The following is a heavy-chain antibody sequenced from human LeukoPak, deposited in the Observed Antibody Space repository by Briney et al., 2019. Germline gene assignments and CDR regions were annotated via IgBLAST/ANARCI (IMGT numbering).Heavy chain of an antibody. Sequence: PGGSLRLSCAASGFTFSSYAMSWVRQAPGKGLEWVSAISGSGGSTYYADSVKGRFTISRDNSKNTLYLQMNSLRAEDTAVYYCAKTDDYGDYAPIGAFDYWGQGTLVTVSS. CDR1: GFTFSSYA. V-gene: IGHV3-23*01. D-gene: IGHD4-17*01. J-gene: IGHJ4*02. CDR3: AKTDDYGDYAPIGAFDY. CDR2: ISGSGGST.